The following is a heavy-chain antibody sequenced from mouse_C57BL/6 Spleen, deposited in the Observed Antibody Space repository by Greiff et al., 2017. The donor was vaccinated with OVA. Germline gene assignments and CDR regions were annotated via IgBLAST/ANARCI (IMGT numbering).Heavy chain of an antibody. D-gene: IGHD1-1*01. CDR2: IYPGDGDT. J-gene: IGHJ2*01. CDR1: GYAFSSSW. V-gene: IGHV1-82*01. Sequence: VKLVESGPELVKPGASVKISCKASGYAFSSSWMNWVKQRPGKGLEWIGRIYPGDGDTNYNGKFKGKATLTADKSSSTAYMQLSSLTSEDSAVYFCAREGDYYGRSYDFDYWGQGTTLTVSS. CDR3: AREGDYYGRSYDFDY.